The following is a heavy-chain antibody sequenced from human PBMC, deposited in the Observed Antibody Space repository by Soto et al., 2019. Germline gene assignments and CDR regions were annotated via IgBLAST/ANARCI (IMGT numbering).Heavy chain of an antibody. Sequence: QVQLVQSGAEVKKPRSSVKVSYKASGGTFRSYAISWVRQAPGQGLEWMGGIIPIFGTANYAQKFQGRVTITADESTSTAYMELSSLRSEDTAVYYCARGDDSSGYDAFDIWGQGTMVTVSS. CDR3: ARGDDSSGYDAFDI. J-gene: IGHJ3*02. CDR1: GGTFRSYA. D-gene: IGHD3-22*01. V-gene: IGHV1-69*12. CDR2: IIPIFGTA.